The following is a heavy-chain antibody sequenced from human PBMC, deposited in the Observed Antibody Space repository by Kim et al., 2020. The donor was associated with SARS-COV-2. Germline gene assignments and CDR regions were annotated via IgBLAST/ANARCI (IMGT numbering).Heavy chain of an antibody. Sequence: GGSLRLSCAASGFTFSNHNMNWVRQAPGKGLEWVSAISASGTYINYADSVKGRFTISRDNAEESLHLQMNSLGGEDTAIYYCVRVALVAGNHYGSGSYDYWGQGTLVTVAS. D-gene: IGHD3-10*01. V-gene: IGHV3-21*01. CDR3: VRVALVAGNHYGSGSYDY. CDR1: GFTFSNHN. CDR2: ISASGTYI. J-gene: IGHJ4*02.